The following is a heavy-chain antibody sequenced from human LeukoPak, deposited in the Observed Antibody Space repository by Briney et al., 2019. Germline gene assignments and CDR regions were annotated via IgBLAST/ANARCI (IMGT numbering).Heavy chain of an antibody. V-gene: IGHV4-30-2*01. J-gene: IGHJ4*02. CDR3: ARIAAAGSPLIDY. Sequence: SQTLSLTCTAAGGSISSGGYYCSCIRQPPRQRLARFGYIYHSGSTYYNPSLKSRVTISVDRSKNQFSLKLSSVTAADTAVYYCARIAAAGSPLIDYWGQGTLVTVSS. CDR2: IYHSGST. D-gene: IGHD6-13*01. CDR1: GGSISSGGYY.